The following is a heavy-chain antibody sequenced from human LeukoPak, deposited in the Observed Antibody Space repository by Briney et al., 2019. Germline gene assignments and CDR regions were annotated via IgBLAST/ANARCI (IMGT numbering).Heavy chain of an antibody. CDR1: GGSISSYY. V-gene: IGHV4-39*07. D-gene: IGHD3-16*02. J-gene: IGHJ4*02. CDR2: IYYSGST. Sequence: SETLSLTCTVSGGSISSYYWGWIRQPPGKGLEWIGSIYYSGSTYYNPSLKSRVTMSLDTSKKQFSLKLSSVTAADTAVYYCARAKRYDYVWGNYRPNYFDYWGQGTLVTVSS. CDR3: ARAKRYDYVWGNYRPNYFDY.